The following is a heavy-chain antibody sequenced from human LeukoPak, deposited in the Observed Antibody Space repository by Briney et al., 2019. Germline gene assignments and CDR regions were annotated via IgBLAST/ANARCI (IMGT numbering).Heavy chain of an antibody. CDR3: ARRSYGGKDFDY. CDR1: GYSVTSYC. Sequence: GVPLKISCNGSGYSVTSYCINWVRQMPGKGLEWMGIIYPGDSDTRYSPSFQGQVTISADKSINTAYLQWSSLKASDTAMYYCARRSYGGKDFDYWGQGTLVTVSS. V-gene: IGHV5-51*01. D-gene: IGHD4-23*01. CDR2: IYPGDSDT. J-gene: IGHJ4*02.